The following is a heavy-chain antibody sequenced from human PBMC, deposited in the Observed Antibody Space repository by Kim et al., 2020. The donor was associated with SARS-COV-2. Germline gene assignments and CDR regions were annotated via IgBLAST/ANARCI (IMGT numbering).Heavy chain of an antibody. CDR2: QDGSEE. V-gene: IGHV3-7*03. Sequence: QDGSEEYYVASVRGRFTISRDNAKNSLFLQMNRLRGDDTAVYYCARDFDSWGQGTPVTVSS. J-gene: IGHJ4*02. CDR3: ARDFDS.